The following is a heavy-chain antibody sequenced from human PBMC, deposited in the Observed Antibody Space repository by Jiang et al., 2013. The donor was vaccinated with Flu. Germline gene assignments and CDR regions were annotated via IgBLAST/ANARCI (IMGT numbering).Heavy chain of an antibody. CDR3: AKGRSSIVVVVAAPYDAFDI. D-gene: IGHD2-15*01. Sequence: GAEVKKPGASVKVSCKASGGTFSSYAISWVRQAPGQGLEWMGRIIPILGIANYAQKFQGRVTITADKSTSTAYMELSSLRSEDTAVYYCAKGRSSIVVVVAAPYDAFDIWGQGTMVTVSS. CDR2: IIPILGIA. CDR1: GGTFSSYA. V-gene: IGHV1-69*04. J-gene: IGHJ3*02.